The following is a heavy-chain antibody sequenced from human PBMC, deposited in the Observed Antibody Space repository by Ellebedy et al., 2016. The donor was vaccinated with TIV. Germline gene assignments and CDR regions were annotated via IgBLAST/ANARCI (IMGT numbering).Heavy chain of an antibody. Sequence: GESLKISXAASGFTFSSYAMSWVRQAPGKGLEYVSAISSNGGSTYYADSVKGRFTISRDNSKNTLYLQMSSLRAEDTAVYYCVKDEPGAAGTLIGDYWGQGTLVTVSS. CDR3: VKDEPGAAGTLIGDY. D-gene: IGHD6-13*01. CDR2: ISSNGGST. CDR1: GFTFSSYA. V-gene: IGHV3-64D*06. J-gene: IGHJ4*02.